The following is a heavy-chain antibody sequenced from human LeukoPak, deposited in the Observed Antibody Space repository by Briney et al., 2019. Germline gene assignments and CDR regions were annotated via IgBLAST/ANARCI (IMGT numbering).Heavy chain of an antibody. Sequence: PGGSLRLSYVVSGFTFNRCWMNWVRQAPGKGLEWVAHINPDGRDTYYVDSVKGRFTISRDNAQNPMYLQMNSLRVEDTAVYYCTSWGDTTAEYFQRWGQGTLVTVSS. D-gene: IGHD2-21*02. CDR1: GFTFNRCW. CDR3: TSWGDTTAEYFQR. CDR2: INPDGRDT. V-gene: IGHV3-7*01. J-gene: IGHJ1*01.